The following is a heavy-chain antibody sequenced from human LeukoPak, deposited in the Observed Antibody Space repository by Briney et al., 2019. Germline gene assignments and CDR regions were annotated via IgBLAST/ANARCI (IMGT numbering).Heavy chain of an antibody. J-gene: IGHJ4*02. CDR2: IDPKSGGT. Sequence: ASVKVSCKTTGYIFIGYYMHWVRQAPGQGLEWMGWIDPKSGGTKYAQKFQGRVTMTRDMTISTAYMDLRRLKSDDTAVYYCARDLLQYFDWLTMAGYWGQGTLVSVSS. CDR1: GYIFIGYY. D-gene: IGHD3-9*01. V-gene: IGHV1-2*02. CDR3: ARDLLQYFDWLTMAGY.